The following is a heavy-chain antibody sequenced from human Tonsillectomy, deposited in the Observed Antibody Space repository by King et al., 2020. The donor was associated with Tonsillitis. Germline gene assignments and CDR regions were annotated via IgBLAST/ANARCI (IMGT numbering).Heavy chain of an antibody. CDR1: GDIVSSNSAG. J-gene: IGHJ5*02. CDR3: AGGGLVRGAIGWFDP. V-gene: IGHV6-1*01. Sequence: VQLPQSGPGLVKPSQTLSLTCAISGDIVSSNSAGWNWIRQSPSRGLEWLGRTYYRSKWYNDYAVSVKSRITINPDTSKNQFSLQLNSVTPEDTAVYYCAGGGLVRGAIGWFDPWGQGTLVTVSS. D-gene: IGHD3-10*01. CDR2: TYYRSKWYN.